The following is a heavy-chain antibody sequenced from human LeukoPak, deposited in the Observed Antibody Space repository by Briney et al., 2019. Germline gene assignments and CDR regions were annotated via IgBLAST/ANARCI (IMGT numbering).Heavy chain of an antibody. V-gene: IGHV1-8*01. CDR2: MNPNSGNT. J-gene: IGHJ4*02. Sequence: GASVTVSCKASGYTFTSYDINWVRQATGQGLEWMGWMNPNSGNTGYAQKFQGRVTMTRNTSISTAYMELSSLRSEDTAVYYCARGGYSSGWHPDWGQGTLVTVSS. CDR1: GYTFTSYD. D-gene: IGHD6-19*01. CDR3: ARGGYSSGWHPD.